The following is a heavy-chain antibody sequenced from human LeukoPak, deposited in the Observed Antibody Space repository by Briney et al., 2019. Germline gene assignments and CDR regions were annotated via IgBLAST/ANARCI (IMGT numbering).Heavy chain of an antibody. Sequence: GGSLRLSCAASGFTFSSYGMHWVRQAPGKGLEWVAVISYDGSNKYYADSVKGRFTISRDNAKNSLYLQMNSLTAEDTAVYYCARESFAARWDWGQGTLVTVSS. V-gene: IGHV3-30*03. D-gene: IGHD6-6*01. CDR3: ARESFAARWD. CDR2: ISYDGSNK. CDR1: GFTFSSYG. J-gene: IGHJ4*02.